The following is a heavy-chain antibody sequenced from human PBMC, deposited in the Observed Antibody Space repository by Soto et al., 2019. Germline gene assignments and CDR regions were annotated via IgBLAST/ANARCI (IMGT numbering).Heavy chain of an antibody. Sequence: QVHLVESGGGVVQPGRSLRLSCAASGFTFSNYGMNWVRQAPGKGLEWVAVIWYDGSKKYYADSIKGRFTSSRDNSKNTMYLQMNSLRADDTAEYYWARAGRAHMVCGAFPSDAFDFWGQGTTVTVSS. CDR1: GFTFSNYG. J-gene: IGHJ3*01. CDR2: IWYDGSKK. D-gene: IGHD3-10*01. V-gene: IGHV3-33*01. CDR3: ARAGRAHMVCGAFPSDAFDF.